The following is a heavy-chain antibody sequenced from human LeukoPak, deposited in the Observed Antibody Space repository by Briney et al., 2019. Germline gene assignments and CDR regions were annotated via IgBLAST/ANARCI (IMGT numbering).Heavy chain of an antibody. V-gene: IGHV1-69*04. D-gene: IGHD1-26*01. CDR1: GGTFSSYA. CDR3: AAEWELRGMDI. Sequence: GSSVKVSCKASGGTFSSYAISWVRQAPGQGLEWMGRIIPILGIANYAQKFQGRVTITADESTSTAYMELSSLRSEDTAVYYCAAEWELRGMDIWGQGTMVTVSS. CDR2: IIPILGIA. J-gene: IGHJ3*02.